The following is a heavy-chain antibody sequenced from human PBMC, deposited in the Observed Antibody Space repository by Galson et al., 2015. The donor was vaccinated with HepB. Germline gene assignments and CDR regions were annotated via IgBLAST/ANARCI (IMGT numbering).Heavy chain of an antibody. CDR1: GYTFNTYA. CDR3: ARSPYYDSGSNYNAWFDP. V-gene: IGHV7-4-1*02. CDR2: INTNTGNP. D-gene: IGHD3-10*01. Sequence: SVKVSCTAPGYTFNTYALSWVRQAPGRGLEWMGWINTNTGNPTYAQDFTGRFVFSLDTSVTTAYLQISSLKTEDTAVYYCARSPYYDSGSNYNAWFDPWGQGTLVTVSS. J-gene: IGHJ5*02.